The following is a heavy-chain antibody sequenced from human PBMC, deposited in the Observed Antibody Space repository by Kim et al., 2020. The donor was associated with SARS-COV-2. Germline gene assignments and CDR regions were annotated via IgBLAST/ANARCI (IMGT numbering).Heavy chain of an antibody. CDR1: GGSISSYY. V-gene: IGHV4-59*13. CDR3: ARASIGDYSWYFDL. CDR2: IYYSGST. D-gene: IGHD4-17*01. J-gene: IGHJ2*01. Sequence: SETLSLTCTVSGGSISSYYWSWIRQPPGKGLEWIGYIYYSGSTNYNPSLKSRVTISVDTSKNQFSLKLSSVTAADTAVYYCARASIGDYSWYFDLWGRGTLVTVSS.